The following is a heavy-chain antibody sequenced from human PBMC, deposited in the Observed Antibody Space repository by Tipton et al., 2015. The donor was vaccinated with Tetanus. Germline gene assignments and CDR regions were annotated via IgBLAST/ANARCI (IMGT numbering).Heavy chain of an antibody. CDR2: VYFEVST. D-gene: IGHD5-18*01. CDR1: GGSISDKKYY. V-gene: IGHV4-39*01. Sequence: TLSLTCSVSGGSISDKKYYWGWIRQSPGKGLERIASVYFEVSTYYSPSLKSRVIIAVDTAQNLFSLRLSSVTAADTAVYYCARHLYGYWFDPWGQGARVTVSS. CDR3: ARHLYGYWFDP. J-gene: IGHJ5*02.